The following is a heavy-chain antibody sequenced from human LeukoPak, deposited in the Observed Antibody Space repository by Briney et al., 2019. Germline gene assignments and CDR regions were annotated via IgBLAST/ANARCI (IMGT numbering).Heavy chain of an antibody. CDR2: ISSSSSTI. V-gene: IGHV3-48*02. CDR3: ARGTYYYDSSGYYRTNWFDP. D-gene: IGHD3-22*01. CDR1: GFTFSNYN. Sequence: GGSLRLYCAGSGFTFSNYNMNWVRQTPGKGLEWLSYISSSSSTIYYADSVKGRFTISRDNAKNSLYLQMNSLRDGDTAVYYCARGTYYYDSSGYYRTNWFDPWGQGTLVTVSS. J-gene: IGHJ5*02.